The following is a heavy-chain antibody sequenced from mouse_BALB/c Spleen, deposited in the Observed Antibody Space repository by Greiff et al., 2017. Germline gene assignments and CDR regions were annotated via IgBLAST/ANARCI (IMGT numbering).Heavy chain of an antibody. Sequence: QVQLQQSGAELVRPGVSVKISCKGSGYTFTDYAMHWVKQSHAKSLEWIGVISTYYGDASYNQKFKGKATMTVDKSSSTAYMELARLTSEDSAIYYCAREVGVDYGSSYEHYLDYWGQGTTLTVSS. J-gene: IGHJ2*01. CDR2: ISTYYGDA. CDR1: GYTFTDYA. V-gene: IGHV1S137*01. CDR3: AREVGVDYGSSYEHYLDY. D-gene: IGHD1-1*01.